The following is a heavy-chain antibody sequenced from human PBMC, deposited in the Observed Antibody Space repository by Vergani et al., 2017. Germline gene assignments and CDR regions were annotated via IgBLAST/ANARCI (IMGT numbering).Heavy chain of an antibody. CDR3: ARDGTYYYGSGSYYLFDY. V-gene: IGHV1-18*01. D-gene: IGHD3-10*01. J-gene: IGHJ4*02. CDR1: GGTFSSYA. Sequence: QVQLVQSGAEVKKPGSSVKVSCKASGGTFSSYAISWVRQAPGQGLEWMGWISAYNGNTNYPEKFQGRLTMTTDTSTRTAYMELRSLRSDDTAVYYCARDGTYYYGSGSYYLFDYWGQGTLVTVSS. CDR2: ISAYNGNT.